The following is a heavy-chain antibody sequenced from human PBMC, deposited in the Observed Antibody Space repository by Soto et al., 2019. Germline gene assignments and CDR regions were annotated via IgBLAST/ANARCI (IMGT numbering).Heavy chain of an antibody. V-gene: IGHV1-69*01. CDR3: ARGGDSSSSPGDNWFDP. J-gene: IGHJ5*02. CDR2: IIPIFGTA. D-gene: IGHD6-6*01. Sequence: VQLVQSGAEVKKPGSSVKVSCKASGGTFSSYAISWVRQAPGQGLEWMGGIIPIFGTANYAQKFQARVTITADESTSTAYMELSSLRSEDTAVYYCARGGDSSSSPGDNWFDPWGQGTLVTVSS. CDR1: GGTFSSYA.